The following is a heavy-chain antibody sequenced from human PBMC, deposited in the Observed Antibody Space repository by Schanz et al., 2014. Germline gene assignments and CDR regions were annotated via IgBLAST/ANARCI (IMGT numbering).Heavy chain of an antibody. CDR2: IYSRGSS. J-gene: IGHJ2*01. CDR3: ARDTTWRLEL. CDR1: GGSISSATYY. V-gene: IGHV4-61*02. Sequence: QVQLQESGPGLVKPSQTLSLTCTVSGGSISSATYYWSWVRQPAGKGLEWIGRIYSRGSSTYNPALKSRFPISLDTSKNQSSLTLTSLTAADTAVYYCARDTTWRLELWGRGTLVTVSS. D-gene: IGHD1-1*01.